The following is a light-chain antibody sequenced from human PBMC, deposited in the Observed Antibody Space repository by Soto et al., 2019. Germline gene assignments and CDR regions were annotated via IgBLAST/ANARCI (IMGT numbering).Light chain of an antibody. Sequence: DIQITQAPSSVSATVGDRLTIPCRPSQGISSSLAWYQHKPGKAPKLLIYAASSLQSGLPSRFSGSGSGTDFTFTISSLQPEDIATSYCQQYDNFPRAINFGQGTRLEIK. J-gene: IGKJ5*01. CDR2: AAS. CDR1: QGISSS. V-gene: IGKV1-12*01. CDR3: QQYDNFPRAIN.